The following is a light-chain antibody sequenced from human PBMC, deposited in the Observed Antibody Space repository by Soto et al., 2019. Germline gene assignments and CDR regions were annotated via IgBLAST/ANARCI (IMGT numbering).Light chain of an antibody. CDR1: QSIYSSN. J-gene: IGKJ4*01. CDR3: QQYSRPPIT. V-gene: IGKV3-20*01. Sequence: DIVMKQSPGTLSLSPGERATLSCRASQSIYSSNLAWYQQKPGQPPRLLLYRTFNRATGIPDRFSGSGSGTDFTLTISRLQPEDVAVYFCQQYSRPPITFGGGTQVEI. CDR2: RTF.